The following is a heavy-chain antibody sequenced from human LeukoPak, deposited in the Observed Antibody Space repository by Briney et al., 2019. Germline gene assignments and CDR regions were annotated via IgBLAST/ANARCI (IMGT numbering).Heavy chain of an antibody. D-gene: IGHD6-19*01. CDR2: IWYDGSNK. V-gene: IGHV3-33*08. Sequence: GGSLRLSCAASGFTFSSYGMHWVRQAPGRGLEWVAVIWYDGSNKYYADSVKGRFTISRDNSKNTLYLQMNSLRAEDTAVYYCTRVRGDDKYSSGWYLDYWGQGTLVTVSS. CDR1: GFTFSSYG. J-gene: IGHJ4*02. CDR3: TRVRGDDKYSSGWYLDY.